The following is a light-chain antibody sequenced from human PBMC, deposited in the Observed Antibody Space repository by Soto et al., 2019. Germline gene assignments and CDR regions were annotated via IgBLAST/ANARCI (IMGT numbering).Light chain of an antibody. CDR2: DDT. J-gene: IGLJ1*01. CDR1: VGL. V-gene: IGLV2-23*01. Sequence: VLTQPASVSWSPGQSITISCTGTVGLVSWYQQHPGKVPKLIIYDDTKRPSGVSSRFSGSKSGNTASLTISGLQTEDEADYYCCLYVGGRTYVLGTGTKVTV. CDR3: CLYVGGRTYV.